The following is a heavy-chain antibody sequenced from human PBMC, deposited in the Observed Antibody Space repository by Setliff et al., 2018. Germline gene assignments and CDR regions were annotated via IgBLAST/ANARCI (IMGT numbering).Heavy chain of an antibody. D-gene: IGHD2-15*01. V-gene: IGHV4-59*08. CDR3: ARHKTRWQPFDP. CDR2: VYSSSSP. CDR1: GASIGSSY. J-gene: IGHJ5*02. Sequence: SETLSLTCNVSGASIGSSYWTWIRQPPGNELEWIGYVYSSSSPYYEPSLESRVTMSIDTSKNQISLQLRSLTAADTAQYYCARHKTRWQPFDPWGQGTLVTVSS.